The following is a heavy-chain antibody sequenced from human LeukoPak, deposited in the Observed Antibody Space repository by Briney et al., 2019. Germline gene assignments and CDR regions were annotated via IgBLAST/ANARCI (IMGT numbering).Heavy chain of an antibody. CDR2: IFNTGST. J-gene: IGHJ4*02. CDR1: GDSIGRGSYY. Sequence: ASQTLSLTCAVSGDSIGRGSYYWGWIRQPAGKAPEWIGRIFNTGSTSYNPSLKSRVTISVDTSKNQFSLNLRSVTAADTAVYYCARDICGYNYGCFDSWGQGTLVTVSS. V-gene: IGHV4-61*02. CDR3: ARDICGYNYGCFDS. D-gene: IGHD5-18*01.